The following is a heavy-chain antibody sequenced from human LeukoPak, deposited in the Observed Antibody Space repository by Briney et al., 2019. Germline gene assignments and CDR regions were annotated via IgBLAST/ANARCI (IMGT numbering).Heavy chain of an antibody. D-gene: IGHD4-23*01. CDR3: ARVPRATVVTWAPDY. V-gene: IGHV3-66*02. Sequence: PGRSLRLSCAASGFTVSSNYMSWVRQAPGKGLEWVSVIYSGGSTYYADSVKGRFTISRDNSKNTLYLQMNSLRAEDTAVYYCARVPRATVVTWAPDYWGQGTLVTVSS. J-gene: IGHJ4*02. CDR1: GFTVSSNY. CDR2: IYSGGST.